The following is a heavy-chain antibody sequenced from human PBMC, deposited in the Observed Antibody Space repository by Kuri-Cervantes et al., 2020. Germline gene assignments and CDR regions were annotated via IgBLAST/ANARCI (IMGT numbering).Heavy chain of an antibody. V-gene: IGHV1-18*01. CDR3: ARDGGYDFWSGYYSVYYYYGMDV. Sequence: ASVKVSCKASGYAFTSYGISWVRQAPGQGLEWMGWISAYNGNTNYAQKLQGRVTMTTDTSTSTAYMELRSLRSDDTAVYYCARDGGYDFWSGYYSVYYYYGMDVWGQGTTVTVSS. D-gene: IGHD3-3*01. CDR2: ISAYNGNT. J-gene: IGHJ6*02. CDR1: GYAFTSYG.